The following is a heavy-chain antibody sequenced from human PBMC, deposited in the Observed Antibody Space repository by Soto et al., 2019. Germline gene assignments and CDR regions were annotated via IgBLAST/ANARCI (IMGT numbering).Heavy chain of an antibody. J-gene: IGHJ4*02. Sequence: PSETLSLTCTVSGGSISSYYWSWIRQPPGKGLEWIGYIYYSGSTNYNPSLKSRVTISVDTSKNQFSLKLSSVTAADTAVYYCAGAAELYYPFDYWGQGTLVTVSS. V-gene: IGHV4-59*01. CDR3: AGAAELYYPFDY. D-gene: IGHD3-22*01. CDR2: IYYSGST. CDR1: GGSISSYY.